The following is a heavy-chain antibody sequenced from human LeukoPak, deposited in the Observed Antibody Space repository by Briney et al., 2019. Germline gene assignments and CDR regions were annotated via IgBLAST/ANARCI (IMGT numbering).Heavy chain of an antibody. V-gene: IGHV3-33*01. CDR2: IWYDGSNK. Sequence: GGSLRLSCAASGFTFSSYGMHWVRQAPGKGLEWVAVIWYDGSNKYYADSVKGRFNISRDNSKNTLYLQMNSLRAEDTAVYYCARDSSSWYYFDYWGQGTLVTVSS. CDR3: ARDSSSWYYFDY. CDR1: GFTFSSYG. D-gene: IGHD6-13*01. J-gene: IGHJ4*02.